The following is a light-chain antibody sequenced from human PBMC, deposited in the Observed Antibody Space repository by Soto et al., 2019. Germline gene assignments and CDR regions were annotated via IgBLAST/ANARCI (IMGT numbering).Light chain of an antibody. CDR3: QQYGSPPRT. Sequence: EIVLTQSPGTLSMSPGERATLSCRASHSLSSSSLAWYQQKPGQAPRLLISGASSRAADIPGRFSGSGAGTDFTLTINILEHDDFAVYYCQQYGSPPRTFGQGTKVDIK. J-gene: IGKJ1*01. CDR1: HSLSSSS. V-gene: IGKV3-20*01. CDR2: GAS.